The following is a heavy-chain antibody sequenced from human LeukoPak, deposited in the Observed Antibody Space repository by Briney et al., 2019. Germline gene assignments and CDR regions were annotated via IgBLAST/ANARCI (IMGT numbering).Heavy chain of an antibody. J-gene: IGHJ4*02. CDR3: AKLPSSGSYNSPFDY. D-gene: IGHD3-10*01. CDR2: ISGSGGST. CDR1: GFTFSSYA. Sequence: GGSLRLSCAASGFTFSSYAMSWVRQAPGKGLEWVSAISGSGGSTYFADSVKGRFTISRDNSKNTLYLQMNSLRAEDTAVYYCAKLPSSGSYNSPFDYWGQGTLVTVSS. V-gene: IGHV3-23*01.